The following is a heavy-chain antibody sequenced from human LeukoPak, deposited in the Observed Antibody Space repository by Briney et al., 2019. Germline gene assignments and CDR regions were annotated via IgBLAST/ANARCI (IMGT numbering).Heavy chain of an antibody. D-gene: IGHD2-21*02. Sequence: GGSLRLSCAASGFTFSDYYMSWIRQAPGKGLEWVSYISSSSSYTNYADSVKGRFTISRDNSKNTLYLQMNSLRAEDTAVYYCARGSVVTAPFDYWGQGTLVTVSS. V-gene: IGHV3-11*06. J-gene: IGHJ4*02. CDR1: GFTFSDYY. CDR3: ARGSVVTAPFDY. CDR2: ISSSSSYT.